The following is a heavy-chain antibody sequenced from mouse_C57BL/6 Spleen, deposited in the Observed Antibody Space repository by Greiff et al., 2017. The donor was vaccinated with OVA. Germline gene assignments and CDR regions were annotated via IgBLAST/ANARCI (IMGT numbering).Heavy chain of an antibody. J-gene: IGHJ4*01. D-gene: IGHD1-1*01. CDR2: ISDGGSYT. CDR3: ARDYYGSSPMDY. Sequence: EVMLVESGGGLVKPGGSLKISCAASGFTFSSYAMSWVRQTPEKRLEWVATISDGGSYTYYPDNVKGRFTISRDNAKNNLYLQMSHLKSEDTAMYYCARDYYGSSPMDYWGQGTSVTVSS. CDR1: GFTFSSYA. V-gene: IGHV5-4*01.